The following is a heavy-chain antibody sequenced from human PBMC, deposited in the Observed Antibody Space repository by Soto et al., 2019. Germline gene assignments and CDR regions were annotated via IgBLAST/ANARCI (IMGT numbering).Heavy chain of an antibody. V-gene: IGHV4-59*08. CDR3: ARPGLDWGXLEY. J-gene: IGHJ4*02. CDR1: GDSISSYY. D-gene: IGHD3-9*01. CDR2: IYYGGSI. Sequence: SETLSLTCTVSGDSISSYYWTWIRQPPGKGLEWIAFIYYGGSINYNPSLKSRVAISVDTSKNQFSLNLNSVTAADTAVYYCARPGLDWGXLEYWGQGTRVTVSS.